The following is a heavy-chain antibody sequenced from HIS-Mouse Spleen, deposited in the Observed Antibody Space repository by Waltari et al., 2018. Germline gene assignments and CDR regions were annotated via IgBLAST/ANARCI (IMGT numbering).Heavy chain of an antibody. CDR2: INSDGSST. D-gene: IGHD1-1*01. CDR3: ARDLELDAFDI. CDR1: GFTFSSYW. V-gene: IGHV3-74*01. Sequence: EVQLVASGGGLVQPGGSLRLSCAASGFTFSSYWMHWVSRINSDGSSTSYADSVKGRFTISRDNAKNTLYLQMNSRRAEDTAVYYCARDLELDAFDIWGQGTMVTVSS. J-gene: IGHJ3*02.